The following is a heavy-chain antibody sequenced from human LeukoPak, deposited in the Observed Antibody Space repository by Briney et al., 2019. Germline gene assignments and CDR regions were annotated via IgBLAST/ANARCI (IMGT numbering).Heavy chain of an antibody. D-gene: IGHD6-19*01. V-gene: IGHV1-69*04. CDR3: AQSYSSGWDDAFDI. CDR1: GGTFSSYA. CDR2: IIPILGIA. Sequence: GASVKVSCKASGGTFSSYAISWVRQAPGQGLEWMGRIIPILGIANYAQKFQGRVTITADKSTSTAYMELSSLRSEDTAVYYCAQSYSSGWDDAFDIWGQGTMVTVSS. J-gene: IGHJ3*02.